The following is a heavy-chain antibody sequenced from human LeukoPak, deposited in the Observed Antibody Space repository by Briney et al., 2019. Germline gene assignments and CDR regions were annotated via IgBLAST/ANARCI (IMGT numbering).Heavy chain of an antibody. J-gene: IGHJ3*02. CDR1: GGTFSSYA. Sequence: SVKVCCKASGGTFSSYAISWVRQAPGQGLEWMGGIIPIFGTANYAQKFQGRVTITADESTSTAYMELSSLRSEDTAVHYCARVAVVPAATVWAFDIWGQGTMVTVSS. CDR3: ARVAVVPAATVWAFDI. D-gene: IGHD2-2*01. CDR2: IIPIFGTA. V-gene: IGHV1-69*13.